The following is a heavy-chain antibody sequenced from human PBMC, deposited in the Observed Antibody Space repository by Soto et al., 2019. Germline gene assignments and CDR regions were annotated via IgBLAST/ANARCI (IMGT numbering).Heavy chain of an antibody. CDR3: ARYSYGTRYWFDP. D-gene: IGHD5-18*01. V-gene: IGHV4-59*01. CDR2: IYYSGST. CDR1: GGSISSYY. Sequence: QVQLQESGPGLVKPSETLSLTCTVSGGSISSYYWSWIRQPPGKGLEWIGYIYYSGSTNYNPSLKSRVTISVDTSKNQFSRELSSVTAADTAVYYCARYSYGTRYWFDPWGQGTLVTVSS. J-gene: IGHJ5*02.